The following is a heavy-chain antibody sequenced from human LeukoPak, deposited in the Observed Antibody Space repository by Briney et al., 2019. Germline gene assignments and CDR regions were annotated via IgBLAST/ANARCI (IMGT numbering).Heavy chain of an antibody. V-gene: IGHV5-51*01. J-gene: IGHJ6*02. Sequence: GESLKISCKGSGYSFTSYWIGWVRQMPGKGLEWMGIIYPGDSDTRYSPSFQGQVTISADKSISTAYLQWSSLKASDTAMYYCARRQASCTNGVCHTLYGMDVWGQGTTVTVSS. CDR3: ARRQASCTNGVCHTLYGMDV. D-gene: IGHD2-8*01. CDR2: IYPGDSDT. CDR1: GYSFTSYW.